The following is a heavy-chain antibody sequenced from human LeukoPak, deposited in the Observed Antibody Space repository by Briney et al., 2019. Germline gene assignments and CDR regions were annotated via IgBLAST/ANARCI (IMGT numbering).Heavy chain of an antibody. CDR1: GGSISSYY. Sequence: PSETLSLTCTVSGGSISSYYWSCIRQPPGKGLEWIGYIFYTGSTNYNPSLKSRVTISVDTSKNQFSLKLSSVTAADTAVCYCARLYSGYWGQGTLVTVSS. CDR3: ARLYSGY. J-gene: IGHJ4*02. CDR2: IFYTGST. D-gene: IGHD5-12*01. V-gene: IGHV4-59*12.